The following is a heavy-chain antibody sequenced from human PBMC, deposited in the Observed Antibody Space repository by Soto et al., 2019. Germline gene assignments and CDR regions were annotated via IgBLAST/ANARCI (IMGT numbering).Heavy chain of an antibody. Sequence: QVQLVQSGAEAKSPGSSVKVSCKASGGTFSSYASSWVRQAPGQGLEWRGGIIPSFGTGNYQQNFQGRLTITADESTSTVYMELSGLTSGDTAVYYCARERGGYNRGDFEFWGQGTLVTVSS. CDR3: ARERGGYNRGDFEF. CDR1: GGTFSSYA. J-gene: IGHJ4*02. D-gene: IGHD5-12*01. CDR2: IIPSFGTG. V-gene: IGHV1-69*01.